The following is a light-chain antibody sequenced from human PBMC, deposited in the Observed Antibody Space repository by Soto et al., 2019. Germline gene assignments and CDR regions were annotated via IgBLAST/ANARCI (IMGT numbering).Light chain of an antibody. J-gene: IGLJ2*01. CDR3: CSYADNYVV. Sequence: QSALTQPASVSGSPGQSITISCTGTSSDVGGYNYVSWYQQHPGKAPKLMIYEVSKRPSGVPDRFSGSKSGNTASLTISGLQAEDEADYYCCSYADNYVVFGGGTKLTVL. CDR2: EVS. V-gene: IGLV2-11*01. CDR1: SSDVGGYNY.